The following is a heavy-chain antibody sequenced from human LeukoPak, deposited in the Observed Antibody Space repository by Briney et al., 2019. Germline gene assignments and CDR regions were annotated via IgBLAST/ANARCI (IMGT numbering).Heavy chain of an antibody. Sequence: ASVKVSCKASGYTFTTYHIHWVRQAPGQGLEWMGIINPGDGSTSYAQKFQGRVTVTRDTSTSTVYMDLSSLRSEDTAVYYCARAAVHYYSVMDVWGPGTTVTVFS. CDR3: ARAAVHYYSVMDV. CDR1: GYTFTTYH. J-gene: IGHJ6*02. D-gene: IGHD6-25*01. CDR2: INPGDGST. V-gene: IGHV1-46*01.